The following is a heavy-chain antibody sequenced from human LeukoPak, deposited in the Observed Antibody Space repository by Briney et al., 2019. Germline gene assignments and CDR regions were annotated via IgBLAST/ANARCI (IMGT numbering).Heavy chain of an antibody. CDR1: GFTFSSYW. Sequence: TGGSLRLSCAASGFTFSSYWMSWVRQAPGKGLEWVANIKQDGSEKYYVDSVKGRFTISRDNAKNSLYLQMNSLRAEDTAVYYCARDALGYCSSTSCLLFDYWGQGTLVTVSS. V-gene: IGHV3-7*01. CDR2: IKQDGSEK. D-gene: IGHD2-2*01. J-gene: IGHJ4*02. CDR3: ARDALGYCSSTSCLLFDY.